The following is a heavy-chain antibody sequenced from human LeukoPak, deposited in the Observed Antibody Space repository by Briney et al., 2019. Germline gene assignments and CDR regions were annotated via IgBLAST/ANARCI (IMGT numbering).Heavy chain of an antibody. D-gene: IGHD3-10*01. CDR1: GFTFSTYA. CDR2: ISSSSSYI. J-gene: IGHJ4*02. Sequence: GGSLRLSCAASGFTFSTYAMSWVRQAPGKGLEWVSSISSSSSYIYYADSVKGRFTISRDNAKNSLYLQMNSLRAEDTAVYYCARETWVYYYGSGSLFDYWGQGTLVTVSS. CDR3: ARETWVYYYGSGSLFDY. V-gene: IGHV3-21*01.